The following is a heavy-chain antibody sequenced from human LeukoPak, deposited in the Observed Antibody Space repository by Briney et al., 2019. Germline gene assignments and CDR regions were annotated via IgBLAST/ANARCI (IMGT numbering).Heavy chain of an antibody. Sequence: TGGSLRLSCAASGFTFSSYAMHWVRQAPGKGLEWVAVISYDGSNKYYADSVKGRFTISRDNSKNTLYLQMNSLRAEDTAVYYCVVGSSWYNYYGMDVWGKGTTVTVSS. CDR3: VVGSSWYNYYGMDV. CDR2: ISYDGSNK. V-gene: IGHV3-30-3*01. D-gene: IGHD6-13*01. J-gene: IGHJ6*04. CDR1: GFTFSSYA.